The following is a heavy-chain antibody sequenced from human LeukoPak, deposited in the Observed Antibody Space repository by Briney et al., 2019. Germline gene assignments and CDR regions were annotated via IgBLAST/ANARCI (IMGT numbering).Heavy chain of an antibody. Sequence: GGSLRLSCAASGFTFSSYTMSWVRQAPGKGLEWVSCIGSRSDYIYSAGSVKGRFTISRDNAKNSLYLQMNSLRAEDTAVYYCAREGGLEKSGDYWGQGTLVTVSS. CDR3: AREGGLEKSGDY. CDR2: IGSRSDYI. D-gene: IGHD3-10*01. V-gene: IGHV3-21*01. J-gene: IGHJ4*02. CDR1: GFTFSSYT.